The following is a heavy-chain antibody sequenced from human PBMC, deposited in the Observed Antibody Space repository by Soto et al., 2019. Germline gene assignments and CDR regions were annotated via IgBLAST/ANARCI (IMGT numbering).Heavy chain of an antibody. CDR2: ISYDGSNK. CDR3: ATVERNLSLWFGELLRYYYYGMDV. CDR1: GFTFSSYG. Sequence: QVQLVESGGGVVQPGRSLRLSCAASGFTFSSYGMHWVRQAPGKGLEWVAVISYDGSNKYYADSVKGRFTISRDNSKNTLYLQMTSLRAEDTAVYYCATVERNLSLWFGELLRYYYYGMDVWGRGSTVIVSS. V-gene: IGHV3-30*03. J-gene: IGHJ6*02. D-gene: IGHD3-10*01.